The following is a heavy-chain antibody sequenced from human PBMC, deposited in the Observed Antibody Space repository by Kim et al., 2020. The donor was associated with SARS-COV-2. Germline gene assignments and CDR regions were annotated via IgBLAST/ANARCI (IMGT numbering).Heavy chain of an antibody. CDR2: YNGSNK. J-gene: IGHJ4*02. CDR3: TSFDY. Sequence: YNGSNKYQDDSVKARFTISSDDSKNMLYLKRNSLRAEDTAVYYCTSFDYWGQGTLVTVSS. V-gene: IGHV3-30*02.